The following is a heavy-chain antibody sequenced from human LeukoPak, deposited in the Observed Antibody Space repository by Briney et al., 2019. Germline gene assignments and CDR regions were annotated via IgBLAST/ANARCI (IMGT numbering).Heavy chain of an antibody. J-gene: IGHJ3*02. CDR3: ARSKAATGDAFDI. D-gene: IGHD2-15*01. CDR1: GYSFTSYW. Sequence: GESLKISCKGSGYSFTSYWIGWVRQMPGKGLEWMGIIYPGDFDTRYSPSFQGQVTISADKSISTAYLQWSSLKASDTAMYYCARSKAATGDAFDIWGQGTMVTVSS. CDR2: IYPGDFDT. V-gene: IGHV5-51*01.